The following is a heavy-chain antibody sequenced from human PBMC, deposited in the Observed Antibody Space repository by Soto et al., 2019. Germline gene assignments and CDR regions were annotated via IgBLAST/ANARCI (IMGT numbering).Heavy chain of an antibody. V-gene: IGHV1-69*12. CDR3: ARGPYYAGYVHY. Sequence: QVRLVQSGAEVKKPGSSVQVSCKASGGTFSNYAISWVRQAPGQGLEWMGGIILPFGTANYAQKFQGRVTISADESMTTAYVELSGLRSEDTAVYYCARGPYYAGYVHYWGQGDLGTVSS. CDR2: IILPFGTA. CDR1: GGTFSNYA. D-gene: IGHD1-26*01. J-gene: IGHJ4*02.